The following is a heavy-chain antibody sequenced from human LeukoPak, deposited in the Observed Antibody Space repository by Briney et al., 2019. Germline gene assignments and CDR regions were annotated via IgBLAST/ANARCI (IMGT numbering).Heavy chain of an antibody. CDR2: ISSSSSYI. J-gene: IGHJ5*02. V-gene: IGHV3-21*01. CDR1: EYSFTSYW. CDR3: ARSDSSGS. Sequence: GESLKISCKGSEYSFTSYWIGWVRQMPGEGLEWVSSISSSSSYIYYADSVKGRFTISRDNAKNSLYLQMNSLRAEDTAVYYCARSDSSGSWGQGTLVTVSS. D-gene: IGHD3-22*01.